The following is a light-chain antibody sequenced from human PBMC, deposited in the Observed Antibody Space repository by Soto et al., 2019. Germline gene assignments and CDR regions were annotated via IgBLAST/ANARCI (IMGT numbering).Light chain of an antibody. CDR2: GAS. CDR1: QSVSSSS. J-gene: IGKJ1*01. CDR3: QDYGSSPRT. V-gene: IGKV3-20*01. Sequence: EIVLTQSPGTLSLSPGERATLSCRASQSVSSSSLAWYPQKPGQAPGLLIYGASSRATGIPDRFSGSGSGTDVTLTISRLEPEDFAVDYCQDYGSSPRTVGQGTKVDIK.